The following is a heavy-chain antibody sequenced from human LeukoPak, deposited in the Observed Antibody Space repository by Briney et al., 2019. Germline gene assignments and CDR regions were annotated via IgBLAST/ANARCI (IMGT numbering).Heavy chain of an antibody. CDR3: ARDWEPYYYGSGSYIFDY. J-gene: IGHJ4*02. D-gene: IGHD3-10*01. CDR1: GYTFTSYG. Sequence: GASVKVSCKASGYTFTSYGISWVRQAPGQGLEWMGWISAYNGNTNYAQKLQGRVTMTTDTSTSTAYMELRSLRSDDTAVYYCARDWEPYYYGSGSYIFDYWGQGTLVTVSS. CDR2: ISAYNGNT. V-gene: IGHV1-18*01.